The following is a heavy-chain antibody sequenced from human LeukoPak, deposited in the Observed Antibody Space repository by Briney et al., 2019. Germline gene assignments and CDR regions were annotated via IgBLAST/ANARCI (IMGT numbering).Heavy chain of an antibody. J-gene: IGHJ4*02. CDR3: AREWIQPWLHRWDFDY. CDR1: GGSISSSSYY. CDR2: IYYSGST. V-gene: IGHV4-39*02. D-gene: IGHD5-18*01. Sequence: SETLSLTCTVSGGSISSSSYYWGWIRQPPGKGLEWIGSIYYSGSTYYNPSLKSRVTISVDTSKNQFSLKLSSVTAADTAVYYCAREWIQPWLHRWDFDYWGQGTLVTVSS.